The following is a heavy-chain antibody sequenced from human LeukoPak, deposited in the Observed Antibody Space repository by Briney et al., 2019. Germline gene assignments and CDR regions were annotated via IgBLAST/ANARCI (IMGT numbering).Heavy chain of an antibody. D-gene: IGHD3-16*01. Sequence: PGGSLRLSCAASGFTFSSYGMHWVRQAPGEGLEWVAVIWYDGSNKYYADSVKGRFTISRDNSKNTLYLQMNSLRAEDTAVYYCARDIEGGLRPWGQGTLVTVSS. CDR2: IWYDGSNK. J-gene: IGHJ4*02. CDR1: GFTFSSYG. V-gene: IGHV3-33*01. CDR3: ARDIEGGLRP.